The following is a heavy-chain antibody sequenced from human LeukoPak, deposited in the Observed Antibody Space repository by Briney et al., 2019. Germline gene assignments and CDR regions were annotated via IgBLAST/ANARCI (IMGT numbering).Heavy chain of an antibody. V-gene: IGHV4-30-4*07. Sequence: SETLSLTCAVSGGSISSGGYSWSWIRQPPGKGLEWIGYIYYSGSTYYNPSLKSRVTISVDTSKNQFSLKLSSVTAADTAVYYCARDLNSGSCWGYWGQGTLVTISS. J-gene: IGHJ4*02. CDR1: GGSISSGGYS. CDR2: IYYSGST. CDR3: ARDLNSGSCWGY. D-gene: IGHD2-15*01.